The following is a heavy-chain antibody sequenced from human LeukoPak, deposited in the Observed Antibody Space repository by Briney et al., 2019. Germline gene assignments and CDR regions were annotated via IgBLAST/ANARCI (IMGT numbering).Heavy chain of an antibody. CDR2: MNPNSGNT. CDR3: ARVWWELLRGKRVDY. D-gene: IGHD1-26*01. Sequence: GASVKVSCKASGYTFTGYYMHWVRQATGQGLEWMGWMNPNSGNTGYAQKFQGRVTMTRNTSISTAYMELSSLRSEDTAVYYCARVWWELLRGKRVDYWGQGTLVTVSS. V-gene: IGHV1-8*02. CDR1: GYTFTGYY. J-gene: IGHJ4*02.